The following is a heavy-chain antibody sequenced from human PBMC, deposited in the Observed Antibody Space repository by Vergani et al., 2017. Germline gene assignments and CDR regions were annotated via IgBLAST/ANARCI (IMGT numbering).Heavy chain of an antibody. V-gene: IGHV4-34*11. CDR2: IYYSGST. J-gene: IGHJ4*02. D-gene: IGHD6-19*01. CDR1: GGSFSGYY. Sequence: QVQLQQWGAGLLKPSETLSLTCAVYGGSFSGYYWSWIRQPPGKGLEWIGYIYYSGSTNYNPSLKSRVTISVDTSKNQFSLKLSSVTAADTAVYYCARGTAVAGTPLDYWGQGTLVTVSS. CDR3: ARGTAVAGTPLDY.